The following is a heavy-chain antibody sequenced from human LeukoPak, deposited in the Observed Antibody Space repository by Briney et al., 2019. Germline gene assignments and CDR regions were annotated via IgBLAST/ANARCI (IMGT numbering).Heavy chain of an antibody. Sequence: GASVKVSCKASGYTFSGYYLHWVRQAPGQGLEWMGRINPNSGGTNYAQKFQGRVTMTRDTSISTVYMELSRLTSDDTAVYYCAREGDLPMDVWGKGTTLTVSS. D-gene: IGHD3-3*01. CDR1: GYTFSGYY. CDR3: AREGDLPMDV. V-gene: IGHV1-2*06. J-gene: IGHJ6*03. CDR2: INPNSGGT.